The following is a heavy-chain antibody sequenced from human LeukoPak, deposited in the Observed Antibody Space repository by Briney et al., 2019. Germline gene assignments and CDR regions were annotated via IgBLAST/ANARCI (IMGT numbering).Heavy chain of an antibody. J-gene: IGHJ1*01. CDR3: ARHQHYYDSRSPLGS. CDR2: IYYSGST. V-gene: IGHV4-39*01. CDR1: GGSISSNSYY. Sequence: SETLSLTCAVSGGSISSNSYYWGWIRQPPGKGLEWIGSIYYSGSTYYNPSLKSRVTISVDTSKNQFSLKLSSVTAADTAVYYCARHQHYYDSRSPLGSWGQGTLVTVSS. D-gene: IGHD3-22*01.